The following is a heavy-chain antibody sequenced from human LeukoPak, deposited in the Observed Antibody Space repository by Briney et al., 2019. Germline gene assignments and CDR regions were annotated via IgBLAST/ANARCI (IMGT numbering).Heavy chain of an antibody. V-gene: IGHV3-23*01. CDR2: ISGSGGST. CDR3: AKGAPTTVVTRFGGSNWFDP. D-gene: IGHD4-23*01. J-gene: IGHJ5*02. Sequence: GGSLRLSCAASGFTFSSYAMSWVRQAPGKGLEWASAISGSGGSTYYADSVKGRFTISIDNSKNTLYLQMDSLRAEDTAVYYCAKGAPTTVVTRFGGSNWFDPWGQGTLVTVSS. CDR1: GFTFSSYA.